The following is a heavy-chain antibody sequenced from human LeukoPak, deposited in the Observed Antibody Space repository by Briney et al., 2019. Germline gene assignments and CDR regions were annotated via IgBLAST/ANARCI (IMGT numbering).Heavy chain of an antibody. D-gene: IGHD2-8*01. CDR2: IIPIFGTA. CDR3: ARDKGPNGGFDY. CDR1: GGTFSSYA. Sequence: ASVKVSCKASGGTFSSYAISWVRQAPGQGLEWMEGIIPIFGTANYAQKFQGRVAITTDESTSTAYMELSSLRSEDTAVYYCARDKGPNGGFDYWGQGTLVTVSS. V-gene: IGHV1-69*05. J-gene: IGHJ4*02.